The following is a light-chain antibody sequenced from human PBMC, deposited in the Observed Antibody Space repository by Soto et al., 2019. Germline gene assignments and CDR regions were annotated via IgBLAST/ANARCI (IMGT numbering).Light chain of an antibody. CDR1: QSVISY. CDR2: GAS. Sequence: EVVMTQSPVTLSVSPGEGATLSCRASQSVISYLAWYQQKPGQAPRLLIYGASTRATDVPARFSGSGSGTEFTLTISSLQPEDFGAYYCQQYNNWPWLTFGGGTKVEI. J-gene: IGKJ4*01. CDR3: QQYNNWPWLT. V-gene: IGKV3-15*01.